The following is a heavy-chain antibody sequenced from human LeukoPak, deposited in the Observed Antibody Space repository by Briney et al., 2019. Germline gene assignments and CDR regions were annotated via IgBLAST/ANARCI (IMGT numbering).Heavy chain of an antibody. CDR3: ARVGGWVGDYYYYYMDV. Sequence: PGGSLRLSCAASGFTFSSHDMHWVRQATGKGLEWVSAIGTAGDTYYPGSVKGRFTISRENAKNSLYLEMNSLRAGDTAVNYCARVGGWVGDYYYYYMDVWGKGTTVTVSS. D-gene: IGHD3-10*01. CDR2: IGTAGDT. V-gene: IGHV3-13*01. J-gene: IGHJ6*03. CDR1: GFTFSSHD.